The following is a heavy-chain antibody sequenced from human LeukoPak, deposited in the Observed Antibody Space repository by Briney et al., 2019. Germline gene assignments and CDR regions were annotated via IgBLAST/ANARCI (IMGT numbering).Heavy chain of an antibody. J-gene: IGHJ4*02. D-gene: IGHD2-15*01. Sequence: PGGSLRLSCAASGFTVSSNYMSWVRQAPGKGLEWVSVICSGGSTYYAESVKGRFTISRDNSKNTLYLQMNSLRAEDTAVYYCARDLPICSGGSCYTGPFDYWGQGTLVTVSS. CDR3: ARDLPICSGGSCYTGPFDY. CDR2: ICSGGST. CDR1: GFTVSSNY. V-gene: IGHV3-53*01.